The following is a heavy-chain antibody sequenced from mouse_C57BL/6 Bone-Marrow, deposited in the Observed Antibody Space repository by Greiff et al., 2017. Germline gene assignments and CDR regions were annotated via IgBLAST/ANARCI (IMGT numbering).Heavy chain of an antibody. J-gene: IGHJ2*01. CDR2: IDPSDSYT. Sequence: QVQLQQPGAELVKPGASVKLSCKASGYTFTSYWMKWVKQRPGQGLEWIGEIDPSDSYTNYNQKFKGKATLTVDTSSSTAYMQLSSLTAEDSAVSYCARRDYGGYWGQGTTLTVSS. CDR3: ARRDYGGY. V-gene: IGHV1-50*01. D-gene: IGHD1-2*01. CDR1: GYTFTSYW.